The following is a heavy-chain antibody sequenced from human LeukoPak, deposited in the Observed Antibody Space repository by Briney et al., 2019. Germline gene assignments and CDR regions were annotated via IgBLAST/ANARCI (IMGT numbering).Heavy chain of an antibody. J-gene: IGHJ3*02. CDR2: ISSSGSTI. CDR3: ARGAETVYRAFDI. D-gene: IGHD2/OR15-2a*01. V-gene: IGHV3-48*04. CDR1: GFTFGSYG. Sequence: GGSLRLSCAASGFTFGSYGMNWVRQAPGKGLEWVSYISSSGSTIYYADSVKGRFTISRDNAKNSLYLQMNSLRAEDTAVYYCARGAETVYRAFDIWGQGTMVTVSS.